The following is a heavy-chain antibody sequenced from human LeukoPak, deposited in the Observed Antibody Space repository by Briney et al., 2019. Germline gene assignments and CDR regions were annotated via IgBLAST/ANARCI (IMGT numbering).Heavy chain of an antibody. D-gene: IGHD2-2*02. CDR3: ATYLYTDYYYYYYMDV. V-gene: IGHV1-69*05. CDR1: VGTFSSYA. Sequence: ASVKVSCKASVGTFSSYAFSWVRQPPGQGLEWMGGIIPIFGTANNAQKFQGRVTSTTDESTSTAYMELSSLRSEDTAVYYCATYLYTDYYYYYYMDVWGKGTTVTVSS. CDR2: IIPIFGTA. J-gene: IGHJ6*03.